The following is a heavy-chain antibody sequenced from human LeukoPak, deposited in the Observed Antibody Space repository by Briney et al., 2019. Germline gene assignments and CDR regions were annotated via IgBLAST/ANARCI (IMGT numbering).Heavy chain of an antibody. J-gene: IGHJ4*02. Sequence: PSETLSLTCTVSGGSISSSSYYWGWIRQPPGKGLEWIGRIYYSESPHYHPALKSRVTISVDTSKNQFSLQLSSGTAADTAVYYCASRYMVRGVIWASRPYYFDYWGQGTLVTVSS. CDR1: GGSISSSSYY. CDR3: ASRYMVRGVIWASRPYYFDY. CDR2: IYYSESP. V-gene: IGHV4-39*01. D-gene: IGHD3-10*01.